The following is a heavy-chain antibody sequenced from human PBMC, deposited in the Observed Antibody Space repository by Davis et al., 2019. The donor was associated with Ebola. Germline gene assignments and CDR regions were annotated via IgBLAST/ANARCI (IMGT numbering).Heavy chain of an antibody. V-gene: IGHV4-59*12. D-gene: IGHD2-2*02. CDR1: GDSINYYY. J-gene: IGHJ6*04. Sequence: SETLSLTCNVSGDSINYYYWSWIRQSPGKGLEWIVFVQNNEHTNYNPSLKSRVAISVDTSRNQFSLRLSSVTAADTAVYYCARDVVVVPAAIVGYGMDVWGKGTTVTVSS. CDR2: VQNNEHT. CDR3: ARDVVVVPAAIVGYGMDV.